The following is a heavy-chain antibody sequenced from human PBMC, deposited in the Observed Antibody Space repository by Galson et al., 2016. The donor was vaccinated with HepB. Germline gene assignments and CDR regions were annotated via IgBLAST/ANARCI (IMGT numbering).Heavy chain of an antibody. J-gene: IGHJ3*02. Sequence: SLRLSCAASGSSITNYWMHWVRQVPGKGLVWVSNIKSDGSSTNYADSVKGRFTVSRDNAANTVYLQLSSLRVEDTAVYYCARESDTSDAFDIWGQGTKVTVSS. CDR2: IKSDGSST. CDR1: GSSITNYW. CDR3: ARESDTSDAFDI. V-gene: IGHV3-74*01.